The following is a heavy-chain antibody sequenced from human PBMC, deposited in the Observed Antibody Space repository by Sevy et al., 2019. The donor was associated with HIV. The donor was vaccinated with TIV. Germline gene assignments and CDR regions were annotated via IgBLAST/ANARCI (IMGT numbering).Heavy chain of an antibody. D-gene: IGHD6-6*01. CDR1: GGSISSSSYY. CDR2: IYYSGST. J-gene: IGHJ5*02. V-gene: IGHV4-39*01. Sequence: SETLSLTCTVSGGSISSSSYYWGWIRQPPGKGLEWIGSIYYSGSTYYNPSLKSRVTISVDTSKNQFSLKLSSVTAADTALYYCARLHDEGFVGAYSSSGYWFDPWGQGTLVTVSS. CDR3: ARLHDEGFVGAYSSSGYWFDP.